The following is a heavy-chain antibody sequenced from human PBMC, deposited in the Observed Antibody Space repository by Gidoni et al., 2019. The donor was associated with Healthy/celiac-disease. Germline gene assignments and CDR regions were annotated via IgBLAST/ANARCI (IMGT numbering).Heavy chain of an antibody. D-gene: IGHD2-15*01. CDR3: AKDGRVKWWPDY. J-gene: IGHJ4*02. V-gene: IGHV3-23*04. Sequence: EVQLVESGGGLVQLGGSLSLSCAASGFTFSSHAMSWVRQAPGKGLEWVSAISGSGGSTYYADSVKGRFTISRDNSKNTLYLQMNSLRAEDTAVYYCAKDGRVKWWPDYWGQGTLVTVSS. CDR2: ISGSGGST. CDR1: GFTFSSHA.